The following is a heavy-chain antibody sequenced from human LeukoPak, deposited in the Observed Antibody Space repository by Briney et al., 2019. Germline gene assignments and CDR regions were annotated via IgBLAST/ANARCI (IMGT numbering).Heavy chain of an antibody. D-gene: IGHD6-19*01. CDR2: MSTSSSST. Sequence: PGGSLRLSCAASGFTFSTYSMNWVRQAPGKGLEWVSSMSTSSSSTFYADSVKGRFTISRDNAQNSLFLQMNSLRVEDTAVYYCARDRQWLDYWGQGTLVTVSS. J-gene: IGHJ4*02. V-gene: IGHV3-21*01. CDR1: GFTFSTYS. CDR3: ARDRQWLDY.